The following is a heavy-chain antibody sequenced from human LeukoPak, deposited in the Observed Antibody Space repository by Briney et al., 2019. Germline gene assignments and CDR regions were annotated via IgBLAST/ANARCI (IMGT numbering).Heavy chain of an antibody. CDR1: GFTFSSSS. J-gene: IGHJ4*02. Sequence: GGSLRLSCAASGFTFSSSSMEWVRQAPGKGLEWVSYISSTSNTIYYADSVKGRFTISRDNAKNSLYLQMNSLRDEDTAVYYCAGDVDYWGQGTLVTVSS. V-gene: IGHV3-48*02. CDR3: AGDVDY. CDR2: ISSTSNTI.